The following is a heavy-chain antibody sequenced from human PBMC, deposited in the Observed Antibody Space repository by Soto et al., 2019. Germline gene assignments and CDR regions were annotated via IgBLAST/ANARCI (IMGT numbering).Heavy chain of an antibody. J-gene: IGHJ4*02. CDR2: ISGAGGRT. CDR3: AKARADCGTTSCYSSDN. Sequence: GGSLRLSCAASGFTFSSYALTWVRQAPGKGLVWVSGISGAGGRTYYADSVNGRFTISRDNSKNTLYLQMSSLRAEDTAVYYCAKARADCGTTSCYSSDNWGQGTLVTVSS. D-gene: IGHD2-2*02. V-gene: IGHV3-23*01. CDR1: GFTFSSYA.